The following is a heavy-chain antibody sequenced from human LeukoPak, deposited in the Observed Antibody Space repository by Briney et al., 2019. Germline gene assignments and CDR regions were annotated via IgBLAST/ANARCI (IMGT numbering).Heavy chain of an antibody. CDR3: ARDGRVGATSAPGVNWFDP. V-gene: IGHV3-21*01. D-gene: IGHD1-26*01. Sequence: GGSLRLSCAASAFTFSSYSMNWVRQAPGKGLEWVSSISSSSSYIYYADSVKGRFTISRDNAKNSLYLEMNSLRAEDTAVYYCARDGRVGATSAPGVNWFDPWGQGTLVTVSS. CDR1: AFTFSSYS. CDR2: ISSSSSYI. J-gene: IGHJ5*02.